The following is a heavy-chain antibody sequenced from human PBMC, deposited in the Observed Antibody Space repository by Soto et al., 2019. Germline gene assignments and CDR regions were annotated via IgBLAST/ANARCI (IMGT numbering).Heavy chain of an antibody. V-gene: IGHV3-72*01. D-gene: IGHD2-15*01. CDR1: GFTFSDHY. CDR3: ASGICSGGSCYVGGD. Sequence: EVQLVESGGGLVQPGGSLRLSCAASGFTFSDHYMDWVRQAPGKGLDWVGRIRKRANSYTTENAASVKGRFTITRDDSKNSLYLQMHSLKTEDTAVYYCASGICSGGSCYVGGDWGQGPLVTVSS. CDR2: IRKRANSYTT. J-gene: IGHJ4*02.